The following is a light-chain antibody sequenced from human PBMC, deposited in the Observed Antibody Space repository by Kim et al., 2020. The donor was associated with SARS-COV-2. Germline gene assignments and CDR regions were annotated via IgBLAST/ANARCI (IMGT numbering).Light chain of an antibody. V-gene: IGKV1-39*01. CDR3: QQSYSTPRT. Sequence: AAVENKATTPCRASQTISSYLNLYQHKPGKAPKLLIYAASSLQSGVPSRFIGSGSGTDFTLTISSLQPEDFATYYCQQSYSTPRTFGQGTKVDIK. CDR1: QTISSY. J-gene: IGKJ1*01. CDR2: AAS.